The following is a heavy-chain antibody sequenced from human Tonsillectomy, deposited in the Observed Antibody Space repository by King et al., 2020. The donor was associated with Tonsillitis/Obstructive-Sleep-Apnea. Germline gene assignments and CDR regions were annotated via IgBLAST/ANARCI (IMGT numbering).Heavy chain of an antibody. CDR3: ARGIVVVAQSLYYFDY. V-gene: IGHV4-31*03. CDR2: IYYSGST. CDR1: GGSISSGGYY. J-gene: IGHJ4*02. D-gene: IGHD2-2*01. Sequence: VQLQESGPGLVKPSQTLSLTCTVSGGSISSGGYYWSWIRQHPGKGLEWIGYIYYSGSTYYNPSPQSRVTISVDTSKNQFSLKLSSVTAADTAVYYCARGIVVVAQSLYYFDYWGQGTLVTVSS.